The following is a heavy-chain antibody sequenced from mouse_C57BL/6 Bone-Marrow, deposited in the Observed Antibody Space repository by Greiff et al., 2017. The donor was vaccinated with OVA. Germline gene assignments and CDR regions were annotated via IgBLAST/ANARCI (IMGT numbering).Heavy chain of an antibody. D-gene: IGHD2-3*01. Sequence: QVQLQQSGPELVKPGASVKISCKASGYTFTDYYINWVKQRPGQGLEWIGWIFPGSGSTYYNEKFKGKATLTVDKSSSTAYMLLSSLTSEDSAVFFCAKESIYVGDPLGAMDYWGQETSVTASS. J-gene: IGHJ4*01. V-gene: IGHV1-75*01. CDR2: IFPGSGST. CDR3: AKESIYVGDPLGAMDY. CDR1: GYTFTDYY.